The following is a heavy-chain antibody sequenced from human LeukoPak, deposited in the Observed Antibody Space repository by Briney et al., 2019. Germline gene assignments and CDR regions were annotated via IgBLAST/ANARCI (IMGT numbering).Heavy chain of an antibody. CDR3: ARAQLRNFDY. J-gene: IGHJ4*02. V-gene: IGHV4-61*02. Sequence: SETLSLTCTVSGGSIRTGSYYWSWIRQPAGKELQWIGRIFTSGSTNYNPSLKSRVTISVDTSKNQFSLKLSSVTAADTAVYYCARAQLRNFDYWGQGTLVTVSS. CDR2: IFTSGST. CDR1: GGSIRTGSYY. D-gene: IGHD1-7*01.